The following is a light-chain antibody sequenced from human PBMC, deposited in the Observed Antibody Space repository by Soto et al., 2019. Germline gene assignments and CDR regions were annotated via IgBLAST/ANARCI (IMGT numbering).Light chain of an antibody. CDR3: QQSYSTPRT. Sequence: DIQMPQSPSSLSASVGDRVTITCRASQSIARYLNWYQQKPGTAPKVLVYAASSLQSGVPSRFSGSGSGTDFTLTINFLLPEDFATYYCQQSYSTPRTFGQGTKVEIK. CDR2: AAS. V-gene: IGKV1-39*01. CDR1: QSIARY. J-gene: IGKJ1*01.